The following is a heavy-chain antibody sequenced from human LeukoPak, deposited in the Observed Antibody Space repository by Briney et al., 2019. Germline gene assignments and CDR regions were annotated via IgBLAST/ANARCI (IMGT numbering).Heavy chain of an antibody. Sequence: GGSLRLSCAASGCPFSSYWMHWVRQAPGKGLVWVSRINTDGSSTSYADSVKGRFTISRDNAKNTLYLQMNSLRTEDTALYYCARYHLGATTVYYFDYWGQGTLVSVSS. CDR3: ARYHLGATTVYYFDY. D-gene: IGHD1-26*01. V-gene: IGHV3-74*01. J-gene: IGHJ4*02. CDR1: GCPFSSYW. CDR2: INTDGSST.